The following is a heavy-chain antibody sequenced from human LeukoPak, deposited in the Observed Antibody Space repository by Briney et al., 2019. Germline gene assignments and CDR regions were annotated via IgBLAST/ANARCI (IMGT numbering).Heavy chain of an antibody. CDR1: GGSISSGGYY. CDR3: ARRSYSGSYNY. V-gene: IGHV4-31*03. Sequence: SQTLSLTCTVSGGSISSGGYYWSWIRQHPGKGLEWIGYIYYSGSTNYNPSLKSRVTISVDTSKNQFSLKLSSVTAADTAVYYCARRSYSGSYNYWGQGTLVTVSS. J-gene: IGHJ4*02. CDR2: IYYSGST. D-gene: IGHD1-26*01.